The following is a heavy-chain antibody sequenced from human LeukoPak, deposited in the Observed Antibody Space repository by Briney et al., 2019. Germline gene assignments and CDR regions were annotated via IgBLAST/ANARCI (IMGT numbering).Heavy chain of an antibody. D-gene: IGHD1-14*01. CDR3: ARDTGQELEFDY. J-gene: IGHJ4*02. Sequence: ASVKVSCKASGYTFTGYYMHWVRQAPGQGLEWMGWINPSSGGTNYAQKFQGRVTMTRDTSISTAYMELSRLRSDDTAVYYCARDTGQELEFDYWGQGTLVTVSS. CDR1: GYTFTGYY. V-gene: IGHV1-2*02. CDR2: INPSSGGT.